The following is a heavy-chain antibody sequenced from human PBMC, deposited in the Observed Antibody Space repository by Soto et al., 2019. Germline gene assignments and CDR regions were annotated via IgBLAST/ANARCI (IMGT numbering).Heavy chain of an antibody. CDR3: ARGGSGYTWFNEF. V-gene: IGHV1-69*01. Sequence: QEQLVQSGDEVKKPGSSVKVSCKASGVLFSSYPISWVRQVPGQGLEWMGGIIPVFQTAYYTQRFQGRVTITADESTNTAYMELSSLRSEDTAIYYCARGGSGYTWFNEFWGQGTLVTVSS. CDR1: GVLFSSYP. CDR2: IIPVFQTA. D-gene: IGHD3-22*01. J-gene: IGHJ4*02.